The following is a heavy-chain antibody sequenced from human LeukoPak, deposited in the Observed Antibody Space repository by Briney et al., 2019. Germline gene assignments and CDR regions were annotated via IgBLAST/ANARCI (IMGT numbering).Heavy chain of an antibody. CDR3: ARHNSGYSSGWYFDY. J-gene: IGHJ4*02. V-gene: IGHV4-59*08. D-gene: IGHD6-19*01. Sequence: SETLSLTCTVSGGSISNYYWSWIRQPPGKGLEWIGYLYYSGSTNYNPSLKSRVTISLDTSKNQFSLKLSSVTAADTAVYFCARHNSGYSSGWYFDYWGQGALVTVSS. CDR2: LYYSGST. CDR1: GGSISNYY.